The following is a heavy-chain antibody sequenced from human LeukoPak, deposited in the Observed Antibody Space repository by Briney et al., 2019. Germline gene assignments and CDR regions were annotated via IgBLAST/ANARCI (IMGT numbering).Heavy chain of an antibody. J-gene: IGHJ4*02. CDR3: ASQLSDYGDYERDY. D-gene: IGHD4-17*01. Sequence: SETLSLTCGVSDDSFSSYYWGWIRQPPGKGLEWIGSIYYSGSTYYNPSLKSRVTISVDTSKNQFSLKLSSVTAADTAVYYCASQLSDYGDYERDYWGQGTLVTVSS. CDR1: DDSFSSYY. V-gene: IGHV4-39*07. CDR2: IYYSGST.